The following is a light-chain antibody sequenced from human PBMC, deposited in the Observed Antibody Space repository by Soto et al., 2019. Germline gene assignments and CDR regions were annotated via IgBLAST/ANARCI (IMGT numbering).Light chain of an antibody. V-gene: IGKV1-5*03. CDR2: KAS. Sequence: DIQMTQSPSTLSASVGDRVTITCRASQSISSWLAWYQQKPGKAPKLLIYKASSLESGVPSRFRGSGSGTEFTLTISSLQPDDFATYYCQQYNSYRMYTFCQGTQLEIK. J-gene: IGKJ2*01. CDR1: QSISSW. CDR3: QQYNSYRMYT.